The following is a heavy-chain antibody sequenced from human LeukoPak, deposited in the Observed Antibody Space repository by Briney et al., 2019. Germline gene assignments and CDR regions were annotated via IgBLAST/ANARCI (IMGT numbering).Heavy chain of an antibody. CDR1: GGSFSGYY. D-gene: IGHD6-13*01. CDR2: INHSGST. V-gene: IGHV4-34*01. CDR3: ARGPGPYSSSFDY. J-gene: IGHJ4*02. Sequence: SETLSLTCAVYGGSFSGYYWSWIRQPPGKGLEWIGEINHSGSTNYNPSLKSRDTISVDTSKNQFSLKLSSVTAADTAVYYCARGPGPYSSSFDYWGQGTLVTVSS.